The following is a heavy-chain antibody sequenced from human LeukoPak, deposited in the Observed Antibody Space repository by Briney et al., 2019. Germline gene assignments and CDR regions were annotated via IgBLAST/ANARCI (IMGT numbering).Heavy chain of an antibody. CDR3: ARKPPLRMVRGVKRYYYYMDV. V-gene: IGHV1-8*01. CDR2: MNPNSGNT. D-gene: IGHD3-10*01. CDR1: GYTFTSYD. J-gene: IGHJ6*03. Sequence: ASVKVSCKASGYTFTSYDINWVRQATGQGLEWMGWMNPNSGNTGYAQKFQGRVTMTRNTSICTAYMELSSLRSEDTAVYYCARKPPLRMVRGVKRYYYYMDVWGKGTTVTVSS.